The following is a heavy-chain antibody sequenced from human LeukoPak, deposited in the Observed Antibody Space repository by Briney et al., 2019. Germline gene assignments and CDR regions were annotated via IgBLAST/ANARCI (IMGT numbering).Heavy chain of an antibody. V-gene: IGHV4-34*01. CDR3: ARVVLKGGYDYGLDY. Sequence: PSETLSLTCAVYGGSFSGYYWSWIRQPPGKGLEWIGEINHSGSTNYNPSLKSRVTISVDTSKNQFSLKLSSVTAADTAVYYCARVVLKGGYDYGLDYWGQGTLVTVSS. J-gene: IGHJ4*02. D-gene: IGHD5-12*01. CDR1: GGSFSGYY. CDR2: INHSGST.